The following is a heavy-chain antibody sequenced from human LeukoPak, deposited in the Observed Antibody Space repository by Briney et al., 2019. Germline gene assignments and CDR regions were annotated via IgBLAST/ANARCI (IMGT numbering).Heavy chain of an antibody. CDR2: ISGSGGRT. Sequence: GGSLRLSCAVSGFTFSNYGMSWVRQAPGKGLEWVSTISGSGGRTYYADSVKGRFTISRDNSKNTLYLQMNSLRAEDTAVYYCAKDDSGSYYPYYYYMDVWGKGTTVTVSS. CDR1: GFTFSNYG. D-gene: IGHD1-26*01. J-gene: IGHJ6*03. V-gene: IGHV3-23*01. CDR3: AKDDSGSYYPYYYYMDV.